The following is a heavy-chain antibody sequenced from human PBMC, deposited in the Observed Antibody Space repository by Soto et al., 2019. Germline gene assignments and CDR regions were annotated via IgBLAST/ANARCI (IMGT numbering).Heavy chain of an antibody. Sequence: EASVKVSCKASGGTFSSYAISWVRQAPGQGLEWMGGIIPIFGTANYAQKFQGRVTITADESTSTAYMELSSLRSEDTAVYYCARDLRHCSSTSCSPFAYWGQGTLVTVSS. D-gene: IGHD2-2*01. V-gene: IGHV1-69*13. J-gene: IGHJ4*02. CDR2: IIPIFGTA. CDR3: ARDLRHCSSTSCSPFAY. CDR1: GGTFSSYA.